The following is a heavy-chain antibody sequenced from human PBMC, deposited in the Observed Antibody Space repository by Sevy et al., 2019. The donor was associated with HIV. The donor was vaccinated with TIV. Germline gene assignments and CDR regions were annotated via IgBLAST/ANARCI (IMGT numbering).Heavy chain of an antibody. Sequence: SETLSLTCTVSGGSISSSSYYWGWIRQPPGKGLEWIGSIYYSGSTYYNPSLKSRVTISVDTSKNQFSLKLSSVTAADTAVYYCASYHYYDSSGRFDSWGQGTLVTVSS. CDR1: GGSISSSSYY. D-gene: IGHD3-22*01. CDR3: ASYHYYDSSGRFDS. CDR2: IYYSGST. J-gene: IGHJ5*01. V-gene: IGHV4-39*01.